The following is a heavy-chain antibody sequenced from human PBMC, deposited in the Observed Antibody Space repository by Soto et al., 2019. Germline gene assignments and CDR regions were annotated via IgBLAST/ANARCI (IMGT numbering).Heavy chain of an antibody. J-gene: IGHJ4*02. CDR3: ARCRGWRDY. Sequence: QVQLVQSGAEVKKPGASVKVSCKASGYPFTTYDISWVRQAAGQGLEWMGWINLNSGHTDYAQRFQGRVNMTRNTSITTAYMELTSLSSEDTAVYFCARCRGWRDYWGQGTLVTVSS. CDR2: INLNSGHT. D-gene: IGHD6-19*01. CDR1: GYPFTTYD. V-gene: IGHV1-8*01.